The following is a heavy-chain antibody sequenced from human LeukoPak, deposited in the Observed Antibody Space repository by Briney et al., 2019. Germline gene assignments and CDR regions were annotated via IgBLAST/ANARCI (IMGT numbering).Heavy chain of an antibody. CDR2: ISAYNGNT. D-gene: IGHD6-13*01. V-gene: IGHV1-18*01. J-gene: IGHJ5*02. CDR1: GYTFTSYG. Sequence: GASVKVSCKASGYTFTSYGISWVRQAPGQGLEWMGWISAYNGNTNYAQKLQGRVTMTTDTSTSTAYMELRSLRSDDTAVYSCARGWDSSSLDRCNWFDPWGQGTLVTVSS. CDR3: ARGWDSSSLDRCNWFDP.